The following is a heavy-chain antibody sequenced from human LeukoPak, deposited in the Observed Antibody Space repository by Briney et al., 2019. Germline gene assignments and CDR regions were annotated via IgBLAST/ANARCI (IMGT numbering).Heavy chain of an antibody. CDR3: HGGPSKMVRERAFDY. CDR1: GYTLTELS. J-gene: IGHJ4*02. V-gene: IGHV1-24*01. CDR2: FDPEDGET. D-gene: IGHD3-10*01. Sequence: ASVKVSCTVSGYTLTELSMHWVRLAPGKGLEWMGGFDPEDGETIYAQKFQGRVTMTEDTSTDTAYMELSSLRSEDTAVYYCHGGPSKMVRERAFDYWGQGTLVTVSS.